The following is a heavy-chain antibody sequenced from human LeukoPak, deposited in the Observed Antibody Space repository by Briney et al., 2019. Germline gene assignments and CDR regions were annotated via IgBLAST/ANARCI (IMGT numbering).Heavy chain of an antibody. Sequence: SETLSLTCTVSGGSISNYYWTWRRQPAGEGLEWIGRIYTSGSTNYNPSLKSRVTMSVDTSKNQYSLKLSSVTAADTAVYYCARGHIDFWSGHYGLPYYFDYWGQGTLVTVSS. CDR3: ARGHIDFWSGHYGLPYYFDY. CDR1: GGSISNYY. J-gene: IGHJ4*02. V-gene: IGHV4-4*07. CDR2: IYTSGST. D-gene: IGHD3-3*01.